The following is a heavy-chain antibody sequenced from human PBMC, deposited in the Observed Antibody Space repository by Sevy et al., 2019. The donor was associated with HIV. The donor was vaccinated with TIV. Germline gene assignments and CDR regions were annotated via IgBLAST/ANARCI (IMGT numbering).Heavy chain of an antibody. V-gene: IGHV1-2*06. D-gene: IGHD5-18*01. CDR2: INTYSGGT. CDR1: GYTFTAFY. Sequence: ASVKVSRKTSGYTFTAFYMHWVRQAPGQGLEWVGRINTYSGGTNYAQKFQGRVTMTRDTSTSTAYMELNGLMSDDTAVYYCEVTADIWGVWGQGTTVTVSS. J-gene: IGHJ6*02. CDR3: EVTADIWGV.